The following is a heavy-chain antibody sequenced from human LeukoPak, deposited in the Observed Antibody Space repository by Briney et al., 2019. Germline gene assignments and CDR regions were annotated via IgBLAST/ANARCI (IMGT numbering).Heavy chain of an antibody. V-gene: IGHV1-46*01. Sequence: ASVKVSCKASGYTFTSYYMHWVRQAPGQGLEWMGIINPSGGSTSYAQKFQGRVTMTRDMSTSTVYMELSSLRSEETDVYYCARDYEQLALNGAQGTLVTVSS. J-gene: IGHJ4*02. CDR1: GYTFTSYY. CDR3: ARDYEQLALN. CDR2: INPSGGST. D-gene: IGHD6-6*01.